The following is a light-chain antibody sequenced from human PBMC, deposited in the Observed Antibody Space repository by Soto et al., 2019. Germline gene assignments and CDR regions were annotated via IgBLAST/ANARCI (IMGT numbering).Light chain of an antibody. CDR2: DAS. Sequence: DIQMTQSPSSVSASVGDRVTITCRASQDISGWLAWFQQKPGKAPKLLIYDASNLQSGVPTRFSGSGSATDFTLTISSLQPEDFATYYCQQDYSIPFTFGHGTKVDIK. J-gene: IGKJ3*01. V-gene: IGKV1-12*02. CDR1: QDISGW. CDR3: QQDYSIPFT.